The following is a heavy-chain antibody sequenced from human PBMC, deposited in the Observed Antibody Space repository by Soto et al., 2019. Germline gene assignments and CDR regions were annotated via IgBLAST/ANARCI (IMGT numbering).Heavy chain of an antibody. J-gene: IGHJ6*02. D-gene: IGHD5-12*01. CDR3: ARGGDIIVARDYGMDV. V-gene: IGHV3-48*02. CDR1: GFTFSSYS. Sequence: PGGSLRLSCAASGFTFSSYSMNWVRQAPGKGLEWVSYISSSSSTIYYADSVKGRFTTSRDNAKNSLYLQMNSLRDEDTAVYYCARGGDIIVARDYGMDVWGQGTTVTVSS. CDR2: ISSSSSTI.